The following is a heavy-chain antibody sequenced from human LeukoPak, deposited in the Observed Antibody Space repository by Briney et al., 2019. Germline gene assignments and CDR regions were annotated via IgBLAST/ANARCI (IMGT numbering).Heavy chain of an antibody. D-gene: IGHD3-3*01. V-gene: IGHV3-33*01. Sequence: PGGSLRLSCAASGFTFSSYGMHWVRQAPGKGLEWVAVIWYDGSNKYYADSVKGRFTISRDNSKNTLYLQMNSLRAEDTAVYYCAREKDFGVVSYWYFDLWGRGTLVTASS. CDR2: IWYDGSNK. CDR1: GFTFSSYG. J-gene: IGHJ2*01. CDR3: AREKDFGVVSYWYFDL.